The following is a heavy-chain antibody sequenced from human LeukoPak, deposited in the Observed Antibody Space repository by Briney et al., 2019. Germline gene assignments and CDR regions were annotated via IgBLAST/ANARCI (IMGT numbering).Heavy chain of an antibody. Sequence: ASVKVSCKASGYTFTSYGISWVRQAPGQGLEWMGWMNPNSGNTGYAQKFQGRVTITRNTSISTAYMELSSLRSEDTAVYYCARGHYGSSWGWAKIDYYYYMDVWGKGTTVTVSS. CDR2: MNPNSGNT. V-gene: IGHV1-8*03. J-gene: IGHJ6*03. CDR1: GYTFTSYG. D-gene: IGHD6-13*01. CDR3: ARGHYGSSWGWAKIDYYYYMDV.